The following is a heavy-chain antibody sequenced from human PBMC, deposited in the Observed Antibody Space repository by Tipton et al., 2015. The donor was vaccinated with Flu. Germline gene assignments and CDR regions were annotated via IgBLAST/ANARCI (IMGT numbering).Heavy chain of an antibody. J-gene: IGHJ3*01. D-gene: IGHD3-22*01. CDR3: VSRAYSSGWTHAFGL. Sequence: QLVQSGAEVKKPGESLKISCKGSGYSFAAHWIGWVRQRPEKGLEWMGIIYPGDSDTRYSPSFQGQVTISADKSICSAYLQWNSLKASDTAIYYCVSRAYSSGWTHAFGLWGQGTMVTVSS. CDR2: IYPGDSDT. CDR1: GYSFAAHW. V-gene: IGHV5-51*03.